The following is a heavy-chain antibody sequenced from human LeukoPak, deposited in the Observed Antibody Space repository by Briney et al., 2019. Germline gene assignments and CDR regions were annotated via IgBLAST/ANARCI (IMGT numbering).Heavy chain of an antibody. J-gene: IGHJ6*02. CDR1: GYTFTSYA. V-gene: IGHV7-4-1*02. CDR3: ARGIQLWVNYYYGMDV. CDR2: INTNTGNP. Sequence: GASVKVSCKASGYTFTSYAMNWVRQAPGQGLEWMGWINTNTGNPTYAQGFTGRFVFSLDTSVSTAYLRISSLKAEDTAVYYCARGIQLWVNYYYGMDVWGQGTTVTVSS. D-gene: IGHD5-18*01.